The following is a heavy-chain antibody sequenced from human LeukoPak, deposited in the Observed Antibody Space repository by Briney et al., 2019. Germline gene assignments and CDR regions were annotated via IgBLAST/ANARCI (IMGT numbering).Heavy chain of an antibody. CDR2: IYYSGST. D-gene: IGHD6-19*01. J-gene: IGHJ4*02. V-gene: IGHV4-31*03. Sequence: PSETLSLTCTVSGGSISSGGYYWSWIRQHPGKGLEWIGYIYYSGSTYYNPSLKSRVTISVDTSKNQSSLKLSSVTAADTAVYYCARAAQWLVLDYWGQGTLVTVSS. CDR1: GGSISSGGYY. CDR3: ARAAQWLVLDY.